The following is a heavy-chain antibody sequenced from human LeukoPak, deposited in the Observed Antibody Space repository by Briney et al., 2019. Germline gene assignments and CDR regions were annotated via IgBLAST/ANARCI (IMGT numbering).Heavy chain of an antibody. CDR3: ARAQADRAVAGKGPACFDY. D-gene: IGHD6-19*01. J-gene: IGHJ4*02. Sequence: GGSLRLSCAASGFTFSDYYMSWIRQAPGKGLEWVSDISSRSTDTKYADSVKGRFTISRDNAKDSLYLRVNSLRAEDTAVYYCARAQADRAVAGKGPACFDYWGQGILVTVSS. CDR2: ISSRSTDT. V-gene: IGHV3-11*05. CDR1: GFTFSDYY.